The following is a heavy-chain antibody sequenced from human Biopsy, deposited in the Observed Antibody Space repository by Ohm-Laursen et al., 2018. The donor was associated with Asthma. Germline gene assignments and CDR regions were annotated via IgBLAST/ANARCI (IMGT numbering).Heavy chain of an antibody. V-gene: IGHV4-31*11. D-gene: IGHD4-17*01. Sequence: NLSLTCAVSGGSLSSGPYYWSWVRQHPVKGLEWIGYIYYSGSTYYNPSLKSRVSISLDTSKNQFSLSLTSVTAADTAVYYCARTTYGDDGFDPWGQGTLVTVSS. CDR3: ARTTYGDDGFDP. J-gene: IGHJ5*02. CDR2: IYYSGST. CDR1: GGSLSSGPYY.